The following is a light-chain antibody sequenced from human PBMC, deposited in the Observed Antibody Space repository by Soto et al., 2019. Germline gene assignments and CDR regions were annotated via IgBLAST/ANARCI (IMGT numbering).Light chain of an antibody. Sequence: QSALTQPASVSGSPGQSITISCTGTSSDVGSYNLVSWYQQHPGKAPKLMIYEGSKRPSGVSNRFSGSKSGNTASLTISGLQAEAEADYYCCSYAGSSTFVFGGGTKLTVL. J-gene: IGLJ2*01. V-gene: IGLV2-23*03. CDR1: SSDVGSYNL. CDR3: CSYAGSSTFV. CDR2: EGS.